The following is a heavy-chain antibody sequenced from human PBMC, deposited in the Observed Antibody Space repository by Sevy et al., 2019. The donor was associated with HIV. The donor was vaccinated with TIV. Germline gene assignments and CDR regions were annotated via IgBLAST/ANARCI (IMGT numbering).Heavy chain of an antibody. CDR3: AKAARYSSVWYSTGEPFDY. D-gene: IGHD6-13*01. V-gene: IGHV3-23*01. CDR1: GFKFDNYD. J-gene: IGHJ4*02. CDR2: FSGTDGIGTDGTT. Sequence: GGSLRLSCAASGFKFDNYDFSWVRQAPGKGLEWVSGFSGTDGIGTDGTTYYTDSVKGRFIISRDNSKNTLYLEMNSLRVDDTAVYYCAKAARYSSVWYSTGEPFDYWGQGTLVTVSS.